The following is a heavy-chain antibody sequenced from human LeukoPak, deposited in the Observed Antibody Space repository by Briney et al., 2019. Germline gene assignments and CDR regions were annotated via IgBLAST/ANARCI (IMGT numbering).Heavy chain of an antibody. J-gene: IGHJ4*02. CDR3: ARDQDCSGGSCLLTFDY. Sequence: SGGSLRLSCAASGFTFSSYSMNWVRQAPGKGLEWVSSISSSSSYIYYADSVKGRFTISRDNAKNSLYLQMNSLRAEDTAVYYCARDQDCSGGSCLLTFDYWGQGTLVTVSS. CDR2: ISSSSSYI. D-gene: IGHD2-15*01. CDR1: GFTFSSYS. V-gene: IGHV3-21*01.